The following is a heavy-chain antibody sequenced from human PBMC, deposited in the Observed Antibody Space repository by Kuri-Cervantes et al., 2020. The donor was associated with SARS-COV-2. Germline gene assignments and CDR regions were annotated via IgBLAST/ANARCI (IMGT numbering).Heavy chain of an antibody. CDR1: GFTFSSYW. D-gene: IGHD3-16*01. V-gene: IGHV3-7*04. CDR2: IKQDGSGQ. CDR3: ARENHLYY. J-gene: IGHJ4*02. Sequence: GGSLRLSCAVSGFTFSSYWMNWVRQGPGKGLELVASIKQDGSGQYYVDSVKGRFTISRDNAKNSLFLQLNSLRAEDTAGYYCARENHLYYWGQGTLVTVSS.